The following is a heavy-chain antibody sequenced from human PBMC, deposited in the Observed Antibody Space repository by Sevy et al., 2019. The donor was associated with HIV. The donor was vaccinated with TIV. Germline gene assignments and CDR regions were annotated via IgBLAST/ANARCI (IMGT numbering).Heavy chain of an antibody. D-gene: IGHD1-20*01. J-gene: IGHJ4*02. V-gene: IGHV3-23*01. CDR3: AKDGSYNWNGDYFDY. CDR1: GFTFSSYA. CDR2: ISGSGGST. Sequence: GGSLRLSCAASGFTFSSYAMSWVRQAPGKGLEWVSAISGSGGSTYYADSVKGRFTISRDNSKNTLYLQMNSLRAEATAVYYCAKDGSYNWNGDYFDYWGQGTLVTVSS.